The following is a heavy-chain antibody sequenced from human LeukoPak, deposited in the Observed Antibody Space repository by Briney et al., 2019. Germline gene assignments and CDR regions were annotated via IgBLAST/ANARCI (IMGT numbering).Heavy chain of an antibody. CDR2: MNPNSGNT. Sequence: ASVKVSCKASGYTFTSYDINWVRQATGQGLEWMGWMNPNSGNTGYAQKFQGRVTMTRNTSISTAYMELSRLRSDDTAVYYCARSYEGMLRIAARKGFDYWGQGTLVTVSS. CDR3: ARSYEGMLRIAARKGFDY. V-gene: IGHV1-8*01. D-gene: IGHD6-6*01. CDR1: GYTFTSYD. J-gene: IGHJ4*02.